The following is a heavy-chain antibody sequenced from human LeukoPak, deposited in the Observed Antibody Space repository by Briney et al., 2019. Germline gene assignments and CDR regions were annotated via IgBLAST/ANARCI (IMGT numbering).Heavy chain of an antibody. D-gene: IGHD3-16*01. CDR1: GGSISSSSYY. Sequence: SETLSLTCTVSGGSISSSSYYWGWIRQPPGKRLEWIGNIYYSGSTYYNPSLKSRVTISVDTSKNQFSLKLSSVTAADTAVYYCARGYDYVWGSHVYFDYWGQGTLVTVSS. CDR3: ARGYDYVWGSHVYFDY. CDR2: IYYSGST. J-gene: IGHJ4*02. V-gene: IGHV4-39*01.